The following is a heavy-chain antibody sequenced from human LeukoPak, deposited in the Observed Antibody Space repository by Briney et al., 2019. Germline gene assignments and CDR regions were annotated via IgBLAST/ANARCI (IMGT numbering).Heavy chain of an antibody. D-gene: IGHD6-19*01. CDR3: AGGSGSGWMVDS. CDR1: GGSISTYY. J-gene: IGHJ4*02. CDR2: IYASGST. Sequence: PSETLSLTCTVSGGSISTYYWSWIRQPAGKGLEWIGRIYASGSTNYNPSLKSRVTISVDTSKNQFSLKLSSVTAADTAVYYCAGGSGSGWMVDSWGQGILVTVSS. V-gene: IGHV4-4*07.